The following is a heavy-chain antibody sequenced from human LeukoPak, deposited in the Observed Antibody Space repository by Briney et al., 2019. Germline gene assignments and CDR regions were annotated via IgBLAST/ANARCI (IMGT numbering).Heavy chain of an antibody. CDR3: ARHPGYSSSWSPLFDY. V-gene: IGHV3-23*01. J-gene: IGHJ4*02. CDR1: GFTFSSYA. CDR2: ISGSGGST. Sequence: GGSLRLSCAASGFTFSSYAMSWVRQAPGKGLEWVSAISGSGGSTYYADSVKGRFTISRDNSKNTLYLQMNSLRAEDTAVYYCARHPGYSSSWSPLFDYWGQGTLVTVSS. D-gene: IGHD6-13*01.